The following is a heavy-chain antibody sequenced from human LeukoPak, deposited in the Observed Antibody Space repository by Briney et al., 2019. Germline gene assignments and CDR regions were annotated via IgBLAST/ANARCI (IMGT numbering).Heavy chain of an antibody. CDR2: ISSSSSYI. J-gene: IGHJ4*02. V-gene: IGHV3-21*01. CDR3: ARWRAVAGSDY. Sequence: GGSLRLSCAASGFTFSSYNMNWVRQAPGKGLEWVSSISSSSSYIYYADSVKGRFTISRDNAKNSLYLQMNSLRAEDTAVYYCARWRAVAGSDYWGQGTLVTVSS. D-gene: IGHD6-19*01. CDR1: GFTFSSYN.